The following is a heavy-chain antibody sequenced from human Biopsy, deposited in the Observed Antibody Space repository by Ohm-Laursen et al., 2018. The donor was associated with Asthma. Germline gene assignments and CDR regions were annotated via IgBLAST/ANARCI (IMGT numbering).Heavy chain of an antibody. V-gene: IGHV3-30*18. Sequence: SLRLSCAASGFTFSDYDMHWVRQAPGKGLEWVAVISYDGTNKDYADSVKGRFTFSRDNSQNTLFLEMNSLRPEDTAVYYCAKELFPGWELRRGPDSWGQGTLVTVSS. CDR1: GFTFSDYD. CDR2: ISYDGTNK. J-gene: IGHJ4*02. CDR3: AKELFPGWELRRGPDS. D-gene: IGHD1-26*01.